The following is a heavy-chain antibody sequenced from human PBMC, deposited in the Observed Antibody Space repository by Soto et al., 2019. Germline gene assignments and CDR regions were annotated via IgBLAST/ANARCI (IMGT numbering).Heavy chain of an antibody. D-gene: IGHD6-13*01. V-gene: IGHV3-11*06. CDR3: ARLRASTWYMGGYLDY. CDR2: IFSSSSYT. Sequence: QVQLVESGGGFVKPGGSLRLSCAASGFTFSDYYMSWIRQAPGKGLEWVSYIFSSSSYTNYADSVKGRFTIARDNAKNSLYLEMTSLRAEDTAVYYCARLRASTWYMGGYLDYWGLGTLVTVSS. CDR1: GFTFSDYY. J-gene: IGHJ4*02.